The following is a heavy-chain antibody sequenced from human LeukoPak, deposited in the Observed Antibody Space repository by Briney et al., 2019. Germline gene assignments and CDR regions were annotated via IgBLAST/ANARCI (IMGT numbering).Heavy chain of an antibody. CDR3: ARDQGIVVVPAGPYYYMDV. D-gene: IGHD2-2*01. J-gene: IGHJ6*03. V-gene: IGHV1-69*13. CDR2: IIPIFGTA. CDR1: GGTFSSYA. Sequence: ASVKVSCKASGGTFSSYAISWVRQAPGQGLEWMGGIIPIFGTANYAQKFQGRVTITADESTSTAYMELSSLRSEDTAVYYCARDQGIVVVPAGPYYYMDVWGKGTTVTVSS.